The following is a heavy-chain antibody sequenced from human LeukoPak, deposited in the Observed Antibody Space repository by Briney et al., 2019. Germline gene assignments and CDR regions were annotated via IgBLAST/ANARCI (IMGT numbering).Heavy chain of an antibody. CDR1: GGSISSYS. D-gene: IGHD3-10*01. CDR2: IYHSGST. J-gene: IGHJ5*02. Sequence: SETLSLTCTVSGGSISSYSWSWIRQPPGKGLEWIGYIYHSGSTYYNPSLKSRVTISVDRSKNQFSLKLSSVTAADTAVYYCARAVPLYYYGSGSLNWFDPWGQGTLVTVSS. V-gene: IGHV4-30-2*01. CDR3: ARAVPLYYYGSGSLNWFDP.